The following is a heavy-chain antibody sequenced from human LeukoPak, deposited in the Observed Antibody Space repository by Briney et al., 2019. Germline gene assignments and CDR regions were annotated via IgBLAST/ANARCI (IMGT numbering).Heavy chain of an antibody. CDR1: GFTFSSYA. Sequence: GGSLRLSCAASGFTFSSYAMSWVRQAPGKGLEWVSAISGSGGSTYYADSVKGRFTISRDNSKNTLYLQMNSLRAEDTAVYYCARYSSSWPYYFDYWGQGTLVTVSS. J-gene: IGHJ4*02. CDR3: ARYSSSWPYYFDY. CDR2: ISGSGGST. D-gene: IGHD6-13*01. V-gene: IGHV3-23*01.